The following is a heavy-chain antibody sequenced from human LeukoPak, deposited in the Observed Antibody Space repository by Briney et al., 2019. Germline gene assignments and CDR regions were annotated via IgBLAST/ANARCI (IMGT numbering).Heavy chain of an antibody. V-gene: IGHV3-23*01. CDR2: ISGSGGST. CDR1: GFTFSSYA. Sequence: GSLRLSCAASGFTFSSYAMSWVRQAPGKGLEWVSVISGSGGSTSFADSVEGRFTISRDNSKNTLYLQMNSLRAEDTAIYYCAKAGTSAYDYYFDYWGQGTLVTVSS. CDR3: AKAGTSAYDYYFDY. D-gene: IGHD5-12*01. J-gene: IGHJ4*02.